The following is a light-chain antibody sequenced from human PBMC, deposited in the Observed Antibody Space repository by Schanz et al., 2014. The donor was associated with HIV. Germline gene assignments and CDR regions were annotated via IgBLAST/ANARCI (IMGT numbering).Light chain of an antibody. CDR3: QQYATSAFT. V-gene: IGKV3-20*01. J-gene: IGKJ3*01. CDR1: QSVSSRY. Sequence: PGERVTLSCRASQSVSSRYLTWYQQKPGQAPRLLIYGASTRATSIPARFSGSGSGTDFTLTISSLQPEDFAVYFCQQYATSAFTFGPGTKVDIK. CDR2: GAS.